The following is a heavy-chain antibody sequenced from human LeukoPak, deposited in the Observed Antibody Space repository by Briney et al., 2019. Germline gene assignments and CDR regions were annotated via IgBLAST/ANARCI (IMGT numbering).Heavy chain of an antibody. CDR3: ARGPYGSGRYYYYYYYMDV. Sequence: PSEXLSLTCAVYGGSFSGYYWSWIRQPPGKGLEGIGEINHSGSTNYNPSLKSRVTISVDTSKNQFSLKLSSVTAADTAVYYCARGPYGSGRYYYYYYYMDVWGKGTTVTVSS. CDR2: INHSGST. J-gene: IGHJ6*03. V-gene: IGHV4-34*01. D-gene: IGHD3-10*01. CDR1: GGSFSGYY.